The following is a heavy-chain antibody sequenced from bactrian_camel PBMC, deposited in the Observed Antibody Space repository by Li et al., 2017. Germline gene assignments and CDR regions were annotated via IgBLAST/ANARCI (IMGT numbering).Heavy chain of an antibody. V-gene: IGHV3S53*01. D-gene: IGHD6*01. CDR1: GFTFDDRS. Sequence: HVQLVESGGGSVHPGGSLILSCTANGFTFDDRSMAWYRQAPGKEREFVSAIGSDGSTKYADFVTGRFTISHDKASNTVYLQMDNLKPEDTAMYQCMAERFSGLNVFMEYGGSWRGHGTQVTVS. CDR3: MAERFSGLNVFMEYGGSW. CDR2: IGSDGST. J-gene: IGHJ4*01.